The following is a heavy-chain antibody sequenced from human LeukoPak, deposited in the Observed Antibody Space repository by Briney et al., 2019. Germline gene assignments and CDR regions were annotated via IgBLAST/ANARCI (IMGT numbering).Heavy chain of an antibody. J-gene: IGHJ4*02. CDR1: GGSISSGSYY. CDR2: IYTSGST. D-gene: IGHD3-22*01. V-gene: IGHV4-61*02. CDR3: ATTYYYDSSCLYY. Sequence: SETLSLTCTVSGGSISSGSYYWSWIRQPAGKGLEWIGRIYTSGSTNYNPSLKSRVTISVDTSKNQFSLKLSSVTAADTAVYYCATTYYYDSSCLYYWGQGTLVTVSS.